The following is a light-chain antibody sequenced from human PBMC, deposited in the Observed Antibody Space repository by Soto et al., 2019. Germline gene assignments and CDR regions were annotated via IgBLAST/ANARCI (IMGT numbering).Light chain of an antibody. V-gene: IGLV2-8*01. CDR2: EVS. CDR1: SSDVGGYNY. CDR3: SSYAGSNMV. Sequence: QSVLTQPPSASGSPGQSVTISCTGTSSDVGGYNYVSWYQQHPGKAPKLMISEVSKRPSGVPDRFSGSKSGNTASLTVSGLQAEDEADYYCSSYAGSNMVFGGGTKLTVL. J-gene: IGLJ2*01.